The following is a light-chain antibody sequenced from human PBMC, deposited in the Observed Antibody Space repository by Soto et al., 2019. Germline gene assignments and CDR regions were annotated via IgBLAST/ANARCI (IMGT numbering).Light chain of an antibody. V-gene: IGKV1-39*01. CDR2: AAS. Sequence: DIQMTQSPSSLSASVGHRGTITCLASQSISSYLNWYQQKPGKAPKLLIYAASSLQSGVPSRFSGSGSGTDFTLTISSLQSEDFATYYCQQHGQWPITFGQGARLEIK. CDR3: QQHGQWPIT. CDR1: QSISSY. J-gene: IGKJ5*01.